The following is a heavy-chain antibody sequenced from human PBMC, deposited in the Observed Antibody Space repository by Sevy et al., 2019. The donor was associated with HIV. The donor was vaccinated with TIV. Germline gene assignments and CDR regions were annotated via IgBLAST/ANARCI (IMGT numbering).Heavy chain of an antibody. D-gene: IGHD6-19*01. V-gene: IGHV3-23*01. J-gene: IGHJ4*02. CDR2: ISGRGDDT. Sequence: GGSLRLSCAASGFTVSNYAMNWVRQAPGKGLEWVSAISGRGDDTYYADSVKGRFTISRDKSKNTLYLQMNSLRAEDTAVYYCARVSGDYSSGWYGLDHFDYWGQGTLVTVSS. CDR3: ARVSGDYSSGWYGLDHFDY. CDR1: GFTVSNYA.